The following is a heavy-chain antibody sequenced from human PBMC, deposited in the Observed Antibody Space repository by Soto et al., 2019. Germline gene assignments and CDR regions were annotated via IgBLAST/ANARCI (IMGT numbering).Heavy chain of an antibody. J-gene: IGHJ5*02. Sequence: EVRLLESGGGLAQPGGSRRLSCAASGFTFSSSAMNWVRQAPGKGLEWVSSIRVGGGDTFYADSVRGRFTVSRDISRNTLYLQMNSLRAEDTAIYYCAKCSVGTVRTSGWCYWFDPWGQGTLVTVSS. CDR2: IRVGGGDT. CDR1: GFTFSSSA. D-gene: IGHD6-19*01. CDR3: AKCSVGTVRTSGWCYWFDP. V-gene: IGHV3-23*01.